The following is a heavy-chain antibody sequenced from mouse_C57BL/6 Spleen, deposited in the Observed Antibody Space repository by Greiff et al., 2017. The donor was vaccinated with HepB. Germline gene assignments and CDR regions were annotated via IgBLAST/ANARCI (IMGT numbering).Heavy chain of an antibody. CDR2: INPSNGGT. CDR3: AREAVADAMDY. D-gene: IGHD1-1*01. Sequence: QVQLQQPGTELVKPGASVKLSCKASGYTFTSYWMHWVKQRPGQGLEWIGNINPSNGGTNYNEKFKSKATLTVDKSSSTAYMQLSNLTSEDSAVYYGAREAVADAMDYWGQGTSVTVSS. J-gene: IGHJ4*01. V-gene: IGHV1-53*01. CDR1: GYTFTSYW.